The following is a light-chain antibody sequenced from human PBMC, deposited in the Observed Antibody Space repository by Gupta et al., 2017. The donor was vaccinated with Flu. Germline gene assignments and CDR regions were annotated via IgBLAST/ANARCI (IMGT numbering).Light chain of an antibody. CDR1: SSDFGGYNY. Sequence: QSALTQPRSVSGSPGQAVTVSCTGTSSDFGGYNYVCWYQQHPGKAPKLMIHDVTERPSGVPDRFSGSKSGNTASLTISGLQAEDEADYYCCSYAGRDGHVVFGGGTKLTVL. V-gene: IGLV2-11*01. CDR2: DVT. CDR3: CSYAGRDGHVV. J-gene: IGLJ2*01.